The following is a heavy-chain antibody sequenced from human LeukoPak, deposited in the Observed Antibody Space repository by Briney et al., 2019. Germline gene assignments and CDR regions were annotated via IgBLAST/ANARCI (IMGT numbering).Heavy chain of an antibody. CDR3: ARVNSGSYRYYYYMDV. CDR2: IYYSGST. V-gene: IGHV4-59*01. D-gene: IGHD1-26*01. CDR1: GGSISSYY. J-gene: IGHJ6*03. Sequence: SETLSLTCTVSGGSISSYYWSWIRQPPGKGLEWIGCIYYSGSTNYNPSLKSRVTISVDTSKNQFSLKLSSVTAADTAVYYCARVNSGSYRYYYYMDVWGKGTTVTISS.